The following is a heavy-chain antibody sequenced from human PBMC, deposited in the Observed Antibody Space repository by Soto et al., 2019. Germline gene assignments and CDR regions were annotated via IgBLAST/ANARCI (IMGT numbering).Heavy chain of an antibody. CDR3: ARDRHHSSGFGMAFDI. CDR2: IYYSGST. V-gene: IGHV4-59*01. Sequence: SETLSLTCTVSGGSISSYYWSWIRQPPGKGLEWIGYIYYSGSTNYNPSLKSRVTISVDTSKNQFSLKLSSVTAADTAVYYCARDRHHSSGFGMAFDIWGQGTMVTVSS. D-gene: IGHD6-19*01. J-gene: IGHJ3*02. CDR1: GGSISSYY.